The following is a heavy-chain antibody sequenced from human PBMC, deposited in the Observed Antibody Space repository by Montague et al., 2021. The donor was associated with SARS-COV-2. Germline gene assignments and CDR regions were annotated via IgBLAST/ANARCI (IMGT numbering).Heavy chain of an antibody. CDR2: IGPSGST. V-gene: IGHV4-34*01. J-gene: IGHJ4*02. CDR1: GGSLSGYH. Sequence: SETLSLTCSVSGGSLSGYHWSWIRQPPGRGLEWIGEIGPSGSTNYNPSLKSRVTISLDTSKNQFSLKLTSVTAADTAVYYCARGLIDITMMVVVFTGASLYFDYWSQGTLVTVSS. CDR3: ARGLIDITMMVVVFTGASLYFDY. D-gene: IGHD3-22*01.